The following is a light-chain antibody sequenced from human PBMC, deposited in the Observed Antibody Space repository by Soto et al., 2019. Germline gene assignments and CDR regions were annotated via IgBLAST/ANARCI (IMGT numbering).Light chain of an antibody. V-gene: IGKV3-15*01. Sequence: EIVMRQSPAALAVSPGEGATLSCVASQSVSSNLAWYQQKPGQAPRLLMYGVSTRASGIPARFSGSGSGTEFTLTISSLQSEDFAVYYCQQYNNWPRTFGQGTKVDIK. CDR3: QQYNNWPRT. CDR1: QSVSSN. J-gene: IGKJ1*01. CDR2: GVS.